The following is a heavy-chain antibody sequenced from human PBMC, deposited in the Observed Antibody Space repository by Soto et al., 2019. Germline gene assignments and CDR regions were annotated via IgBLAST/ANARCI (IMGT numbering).Heavy chain of an antibody. CDR3: AKEPLAQASGWYADY. D-gene: IGHD6-19*01. CDR1: GFSFSSYA. CDR2: ISGNGGTT. J-gene: IGHJ4*02. Sequence: PGGSLRLSCAASGFSFSSYAMSWVRQAPGKGLEWVSAISGNGGTTYYADSVKGRFTISRDNSKNTLYLQMNSLRAADTAVYYCAKEPLAQASGWYADYWGQGTLVTVSS. V-gene: IGHV3-23*01.